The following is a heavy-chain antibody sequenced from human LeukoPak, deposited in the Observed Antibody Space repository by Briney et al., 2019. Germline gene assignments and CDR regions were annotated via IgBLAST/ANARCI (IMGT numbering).Heavy chain of an antibody. J-gene: IGHJ4*02. CDR1: GFTFSSYW. CDR2: IKQDGSEK. Sequence: GSLRLSCAASGFTFSSYWMSWVRQAPGKGLEWVANIKQDGSEKYYVDSVKGRFTISRDNSKNTLYLQMNSLRAEDTAVYYCASGGPVTPLDYWGQGTLVTVSS. D-gene: IGHD4-23*01. V-gene: IGHV3-7*01. CDR3: ASGGPVTPLDY.